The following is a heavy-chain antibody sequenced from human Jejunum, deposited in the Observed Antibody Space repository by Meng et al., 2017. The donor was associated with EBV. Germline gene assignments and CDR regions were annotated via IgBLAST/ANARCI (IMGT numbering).Heavy chain of an antibody. CDR1: GGSFSGYY. J-gene: IGHJ4*02. CDR2: VHFSGIT. Sequence: QVQLQRWGAGRLRPTETLSLTCAVYGGSFSGYYWSWVRQPPGRGLEYIGEVHFSGITNYTPSLKSRVTMSVDASKNQFSLRLTSVTAADTAVYYCARRTGDYVVGYWGQGTLVTVSS. D-gene: IGHD2-8*02. V-gene: IGHV4-34*02. CDR3: ARRTGDYVVGY.